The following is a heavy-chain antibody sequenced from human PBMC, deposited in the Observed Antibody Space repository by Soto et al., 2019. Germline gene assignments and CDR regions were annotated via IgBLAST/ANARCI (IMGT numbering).Heavy chain of an antibody. CDR3: ARAYSSSWYYYYYGMDV. Sequence: SQTLSLTCAISGDSVSSNSAAWNWIRQSPSRGLEWLGRTYYRSKWYNDYAVSVKSRITINPDTSKNQFSLQLNSVTPEDTAVYYCARAYSSSWYYYYYGMDVWGQGTTLTVSS. J-gene: IGHJ6*02. D-gene: IGHD6-13*01. CDR1: GDSVSSNSAA. V-gene: IGHV6-1*01. CDR2: TYYRSKWYN.